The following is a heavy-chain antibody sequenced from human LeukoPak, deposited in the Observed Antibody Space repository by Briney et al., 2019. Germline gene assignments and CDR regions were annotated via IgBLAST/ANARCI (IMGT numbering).Heavy chain of an antibody. CDR2: IYPSDSYT. D-gene: IGHD6-19*01. J-gene: IGHJ4*02. CDR1: GYRFISYW. Sequence: RGESLQISCKGSGYRFISYWISGGRQMPGKGREGMGRIYPSDSYTNSSPSFQGHVTISADKSISTAYLQSSSLKASDTAMYYCARHRMPGIAVAASDYWGQGTLVTVSS. V-gene: IGHV5-10-1*01. CDR3: ARHRMPGIAVAASDY.